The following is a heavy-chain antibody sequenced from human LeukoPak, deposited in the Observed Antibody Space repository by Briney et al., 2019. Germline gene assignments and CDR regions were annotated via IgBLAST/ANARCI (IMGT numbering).Heavy chain of an antibody. V-gene: IGHV3-30*18. J-gene: IGHJ4*02. CDR2: ISDDGRHK. CDR3: AKDRETTASVTFDY. D-gene: IGHD1-1*01. CDR1: GFTFNNYG. Sequence: AGGSLRLSCAASGFTFNNYGIHYVRQAPGKGLEWVAVISDDGRHKNYADSVKGRFTISRDNSNNTLYLQMNSLRVEDTGVYYCAKDRETTASVTFDYWGQGTLVTVSS.